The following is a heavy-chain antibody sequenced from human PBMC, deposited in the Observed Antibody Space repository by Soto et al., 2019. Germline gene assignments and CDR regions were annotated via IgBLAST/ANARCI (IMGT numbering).Heavy chain of an antibody. V-gene: IGHV4-30-4*01. Sequence: SETLSLTCTVSGGSISSGDYYWSWIRQSPGKGLEWIGYIYYSGSTYYNPSLKSRVTISVDTSKNQFSLKLSSVTAADTAVYYCASNRYGYTFYDYWGQGTLVTVSS. D-gene: IGHD5-18*01. CDR1: GGSISSGDYY. CDR2: IYYSGST. CDR3: ASNRYGYTFYDY. J-gene: IGHJ4*02.